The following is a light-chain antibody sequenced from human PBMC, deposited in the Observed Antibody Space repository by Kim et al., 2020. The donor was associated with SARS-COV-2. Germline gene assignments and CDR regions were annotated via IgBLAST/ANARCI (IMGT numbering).Light chain of an antibody. CDR3: LQHSTYPIT. CDR2: GAS. CDR1: QDIRND. V-gene: IGKV1-17*01. Sequence: ADVGDRVTIPCRASQDIRNDLGWYQQNPGRAPKRLIYGASSLQSGVPSRFSGSGSGTEFTLTISSVQPEDFATYFCLQHSTYPITFGQGTRLEIK. J-gene: IGKJ5*01.